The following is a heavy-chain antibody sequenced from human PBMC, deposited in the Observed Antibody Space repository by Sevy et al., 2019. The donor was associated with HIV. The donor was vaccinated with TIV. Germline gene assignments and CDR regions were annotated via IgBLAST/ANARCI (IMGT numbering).Heavy chain of an antibody. V-gene: IGHV1-69*13. CDR3: ARERCSSTSCYLVDY. CDR1: GGTFSSYA. CDR2: IIPIFGTA. J-gene: IGHJ4*02. Sequence: ASVKVSCKASGGTFSSYAISWVRQAPGQGLEWMGGIIPIFGTANYAQKFQGRVTITADESTSTAYMELSSLGSEDTAVYYCARERCSSTSCYLVDYWGQGTLVTVSS. D-gene: IGHD2-2*01.